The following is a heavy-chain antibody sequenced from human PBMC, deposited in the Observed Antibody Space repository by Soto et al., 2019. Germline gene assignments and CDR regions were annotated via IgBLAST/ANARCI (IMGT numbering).Heavy chain of an antibody. CDR3: ARAPVYDSSGYYYYYGMDV. J-gene: IGHJ6*02. D-gene: IGHD3-22*01. Sequence: PTETLSLTCAVSGGSISSGGYSWIWIRHPPGKGLEWIGYIYHSGSTYYNPSLKSRVTISVDRSKNQFSLKLSSVTAADTAVYYCARAPVYDSSGYYYYYGMDVWGQGTTVTVSS. CDR1: GGSISSGGYS. CDR2: IYHSGST. V-gene: IGHV4-30-2*01.